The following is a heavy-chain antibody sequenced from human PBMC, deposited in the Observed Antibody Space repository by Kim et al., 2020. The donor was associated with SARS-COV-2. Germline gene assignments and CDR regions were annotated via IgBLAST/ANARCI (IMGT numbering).Heavy chain of an antibody. CDR3: ASSYSSGWYVD. V-gene: IGHV4-39*07. Sequence: SETLSLTCTVSGGSISSSSYYWGWIRQPPGKGLEWIGSIYYSGSTYYNPSLKSRVTISVDTSKNQFSLKLSSVTAADTAVYYCASSYSSGWYVDWGQGTLVTVSS. D-gene: IGHD6-19*01. J-gene: IGHJ4*02. CDR1: GGSISSSSYY. CDR2: IYYSGST.